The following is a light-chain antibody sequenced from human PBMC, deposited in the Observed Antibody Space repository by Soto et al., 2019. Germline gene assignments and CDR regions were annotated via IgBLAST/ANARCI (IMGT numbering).Light chain of an antibody. CDR1: QTISSW. J-gene: IGKJ1*01. Sequence: DIQMTQSPSTLSGSGGDRVTITCRASQTISSWLAWYQQKPGKAPKLLIYKASTLKSGVASRFSGSGSGTEFTRTISSPQHDDLASYYCQHYNCYSAAFGQGSKVERK. CDR2: KAS. CDR3: QHYNCYSAA. V-gene: IGKV1-5*03.